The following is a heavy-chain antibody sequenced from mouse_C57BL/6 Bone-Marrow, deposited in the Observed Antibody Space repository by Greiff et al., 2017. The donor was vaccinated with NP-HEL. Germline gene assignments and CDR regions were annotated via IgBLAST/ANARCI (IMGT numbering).Heavy chain of an antibody. CDR1: GYTFTDYN. CDR2: INPNNGGT. J-gene: IGHJ4*01. Sequence: DVQLQESGPELVKPGASVKIPCKASGYTFTDYNMDWVKQSHGKSLEWIGDINPNNGGTIYNQKFKGKATLTVDKSSSTAYMELRSLTSEDTAVYYCAIKPLLYYGSRYYYAMDYWGQGTSVTVSS. V-gene: IGHV1-18*01. D-gene: IGHD1-1*01. CDR3: AIKPLLYYGSRYYYAMDY.